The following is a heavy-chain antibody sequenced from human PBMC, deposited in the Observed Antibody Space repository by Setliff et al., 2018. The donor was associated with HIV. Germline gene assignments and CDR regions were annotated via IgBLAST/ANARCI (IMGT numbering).Heavy chain of an antibody. Sequence: GGSLRLSCAASGFTFSSYWMHWVRQAPGKGLVWVSRINSDGSSTSYADSVKGRFTISRDNAKNSLYLQMNSLRAEDTAVYYCARDSSSWYEFYFDCWGQGTLVTVSS. J-gene: IGHJ4*02. CDR2: INSDGSST. D-gene: IGHD6-13*01. CDR3: ARDSSSWYEFYFDC. V-gene: IGHV3-74*01. CDR1: GFTFSSYW.